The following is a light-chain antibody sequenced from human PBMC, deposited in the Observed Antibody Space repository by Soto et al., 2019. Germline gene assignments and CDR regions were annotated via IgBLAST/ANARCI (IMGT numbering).Light chain of an antibody. CDR2: RAS. CDR3: QQYFTYPRT. V-gene: IGKV4-1*01. J-gene: IGKJ1*01. CDR1: QSVSYSSNSSNY. Sequence: DIVMTQSPDSLAVSLGERATINCKSSQSVSYSSNSSNYLAWYQQKPGQPPKLLIYRASTRESGVPERFSGSGSGTDFTLAISSLQAEDVAVYYCQQYFTYPRTFGQGTRVEI.